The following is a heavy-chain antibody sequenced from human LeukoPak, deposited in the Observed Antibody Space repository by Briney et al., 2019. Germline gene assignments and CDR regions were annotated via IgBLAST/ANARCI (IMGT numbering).Heavy chain of an antibody. V-gene: IGHV1-46*01. CDR3: AREEWLVYGRTVNYFDL. CDR2: INPSGGST. CDR1: GYTFTSYY. Sequence: ASVKVSCKASGYTFTSYYMHWVRQAPGQGLEWMGIINPSGGSTSYAQKFQGRVTMTRDMSTSTVYMELRSLRSDDTAVYYCAREEWLVYGRTVNYFDLWGRGTLVTVSS. J-gene: IGHJ2*01. D-gene: IGHD6-19*01.